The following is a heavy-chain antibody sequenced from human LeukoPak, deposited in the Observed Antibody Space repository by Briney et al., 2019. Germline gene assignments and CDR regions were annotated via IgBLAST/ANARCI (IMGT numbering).Heavy chain of an antibody. CDR2: INPNSGGT. CDR3: ARGSFSADAPLVLDYFHH. V-gene: IGHV1-2*02. Sequence: ASVKVSCKASGYTLTSYGVSWLRQAPGQGLEWMGWINPNSGGTNYAQKFQGRVTMTRDTSISTAYMELSRLKSDDTAVYYCARGSFSADAPLVLDYFHHWGQGTLVTVSS. D-gene: IGHD5-18*01. J-gene: IGHJ1*01. CDR1: GYTLTSYG.